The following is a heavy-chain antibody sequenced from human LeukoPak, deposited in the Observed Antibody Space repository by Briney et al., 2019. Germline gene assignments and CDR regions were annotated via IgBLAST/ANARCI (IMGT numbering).Heavy chain of an antibody. V-gene: IGHV3-23*01. CDR3: ARVLGYSGYDLAY. Sequence: PGGSLRLSCAGSGFTFSSYAMSWVRQAPGKGLEWVSSISGSGGNTYYADSVKGRVTISRDNSKNTLYLQMSSLRAEDTAIYYCARVLGYSGYDLAYWGQGTLVTVSS. J-gene: IGHJ4*02. CDR2: ISGSGGNT. D-gene: IGHD5-12*01. CDR1: GFTFSSYA.